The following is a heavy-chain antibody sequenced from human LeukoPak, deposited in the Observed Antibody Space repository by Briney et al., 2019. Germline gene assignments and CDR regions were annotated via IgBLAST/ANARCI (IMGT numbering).Heavy chain of an antibody. J-gene: IGHJ4*02. CDR2: ISNTGERT. CDR1: GSTFSSYG. V-gene: IGHV3-23*01. D-gene: IGHD4-17*01. CDR3: AKGAPTVIDFDY. Sequence: PGGSLRLSCAASGSTFSSYGMSWVRQAPGKGLEWVSSISNTGERTYYADSVKGRFTISRDNSKNTLYLQMNSLRAEDTAVYYCAKGAPTVIDFDYWGQGTLVTVSS.